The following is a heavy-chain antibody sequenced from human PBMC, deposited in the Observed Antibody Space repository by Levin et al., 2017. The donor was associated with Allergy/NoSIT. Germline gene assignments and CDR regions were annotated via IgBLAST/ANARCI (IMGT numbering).Heavy chain of an antibody. CDR3: ARDGEFWSGSSHPFDY. D-gene: IGHD3-3*01. V-gene: IGHV3-7*01. CDR1: GFTFSGFW. J-gene: IGHJ4*02. CDR2: IKKDGSEK. Sequence: GGSLRLSCEASGFTFSGFWMTWVRQAAGKGLEWVANIKKDGSEKYYVDSVKGRFTISRDNARDSLYLQMNSLRAEDTAVYYCARDGEFWSGSSHPFDYWGQGTLVTVSS.